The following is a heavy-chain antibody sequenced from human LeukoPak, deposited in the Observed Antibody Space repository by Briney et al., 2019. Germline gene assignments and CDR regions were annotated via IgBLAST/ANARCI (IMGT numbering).Heavy chain of an antibody. D-gene: IGHD3-3*01. CDR2: IIPIFGTA. Sequence: SVKVSCKASGYTFTSYAISWVRQAPGQGLEWMGGIIPIFGTANYAQKFQGRVTITADESTSTAYMELSSLRSEDTAVYYCARNIGPFWSGNNHDAFDIWGQGTMVTVSS. V-gene: IGHV1-69*13. J-gene: IGHJ3*02. CDR1: GYTFTSYA. CDR3: ARNIGPFWSGNNHDAFDI.